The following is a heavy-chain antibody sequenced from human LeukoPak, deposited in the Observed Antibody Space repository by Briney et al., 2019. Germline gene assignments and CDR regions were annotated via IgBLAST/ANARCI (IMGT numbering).Heavy chain of an antibody. J-gene: IGHJ5*02. Sequence: SQTLSLTCTVSGGSITRGTSYWSWIRQPGGKGLEWIGRIYHSGSTNYNPSLKSRVTISIDTSKNQFSLKLSSVTAADTAVYYWAGGDGGGDPRGPTWFDPWGRGTLVTGPS. CDR3: AGGDGGGDPRGPTWFDP. CDR1: GGSITRGTSY. D-gene: IGHD3-10*01. V-gene: IGHV4-61*02. CDR2: IYHSGST.